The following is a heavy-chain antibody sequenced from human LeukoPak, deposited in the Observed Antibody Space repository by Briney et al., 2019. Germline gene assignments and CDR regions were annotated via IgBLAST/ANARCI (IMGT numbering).Heavy chain of an antibody. CDR2: ISASGDST. J-gene: IGHJ4*02. Sequence: PGGSLRLSCAASAFTFSSYAMSWVRQAPGKGLEWVSGISASGDSTYNADSVKGRFTISRDNSKNTLFLQMNSLRAEDTAVYYCAKCVGPTPRVFDYWGQGTLVTVSS. D-gene: IGHD1-26*01. V-gene: IGHV3-23*01. CDR1: AFTFSSYA. CDR3: AKCVGPTPRVFDY.